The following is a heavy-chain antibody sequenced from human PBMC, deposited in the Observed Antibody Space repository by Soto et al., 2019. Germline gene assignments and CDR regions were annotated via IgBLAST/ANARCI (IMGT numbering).Heavy chain of an antibody. V-gene: IGHV1-69*04. D-gene: IGHD4-4*01. Sequence: SVKVSCKASGGTFSTYTITWVRQAPGQGLEWMGRIIPIIGIINYAQKFQGRITISADKFTGTAYMELTGLRSDDTAVYYCAGDPDSHYNDSHASSYPWGQGTLVTVSS. CDR2: IIPIIGII. J-gene: IGHJ5*02. CDR3: AGDPDSHYNDSHASSYP. CDR1: GGTFSTYT.